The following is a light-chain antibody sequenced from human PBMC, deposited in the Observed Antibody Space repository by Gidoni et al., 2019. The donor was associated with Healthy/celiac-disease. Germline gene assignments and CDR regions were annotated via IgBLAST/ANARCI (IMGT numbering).Light chain of an antibody. CDR1: QSVSSSY. CDR3: QQYGNSPPLT. Sequence: EIVLTKSPGTLSLSPGERATLSCRASQSVSSSYLAWYQQKPGQDPRLLIYGASSRATGSPDRFSGSGSGTEFTLTISRLEPEDFAVYYCQQYGNSPPLTFXGXTKVEIK. V-gene: IGKV3-20*01. J-gene: IGKJ4*01. CDR2: GAS.